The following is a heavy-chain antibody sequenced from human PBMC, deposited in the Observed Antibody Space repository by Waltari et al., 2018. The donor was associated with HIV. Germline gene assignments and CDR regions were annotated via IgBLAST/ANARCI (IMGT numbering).Heavy chain of an antibody. CDR1: GGPFSSYA. Sequence: QVQLVQSGAEVKKPGHSVKVSCKASGGPFSSYAISWVRHAPGQGLEWMGGIIPIFGTANYAQKFQGRVTITADESTSTAYMELSSLRSEDTAVYYCARGSWDYVWGSYQTIRYFDYWGQGTLVTVSS. CDR3: ARGSWDYVWGSYQTIRYFDY. CDR2: IIPIFGTA. D-gene: IGHD3-16*02. J-gene: IGHJ4*02. V-gene: IGHV1-69*01.